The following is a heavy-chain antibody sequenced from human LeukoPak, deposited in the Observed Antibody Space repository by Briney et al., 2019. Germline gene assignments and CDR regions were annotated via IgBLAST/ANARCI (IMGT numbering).Heavy chain of an antibody. Sequence: ASVKVSCKASGYTFTSYVISWVRQAPGQGLEWMGWISAYNGNTNYAQKLQGRVTMTTDTSTSTAYMELRSMRSDDTAVYYCARDYYDFWSGYYTGGLGYWGQGTLVTVSS. V-gene: IGHV1-18*01. CDR3: ARDYYDFWSGYYTGGLGY. CDR2: ISAYNGNT. D-gene: IGHD3-3*01. CDR1: GYTFTSYV. J-gene: IGHJ4*02.